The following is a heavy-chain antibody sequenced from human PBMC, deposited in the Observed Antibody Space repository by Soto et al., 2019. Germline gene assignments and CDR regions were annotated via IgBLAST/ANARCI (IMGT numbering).Heavy chain of an antibody. V-gene: IGHV3-33*01. D-gene: IGHD6-19*01. Sequence: QVQLVESGGGVVQPGRSLRLSCAASGFTFSSYAMHWVRQAPGKGLEWVAVIWYDGRTKYSADSVKGRFTISRDNSKDTLYLQMYSLRAEDTAVYYCAREVEQGLDYWGQGTLVTVSS. CDR3: AREVEQGLDY. CDR2: IWYDGRTK. CDR1: GFTFSSYA. J-gene: IGHJ4*02.